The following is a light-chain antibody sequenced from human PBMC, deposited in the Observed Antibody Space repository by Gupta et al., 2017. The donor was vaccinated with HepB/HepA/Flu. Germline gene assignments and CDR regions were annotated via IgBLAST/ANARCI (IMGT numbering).Light chain of an antibody. J-gene: IGKJ4*01. CDR1: QSITNY. CDR2: VAS. CDR3: QQSDNPPHT. Sequence: DIQMTQSPSSLSASVGDRVTITCRASQSITNYLTWYQQKPGKAPKLLMYVASSLQSGFPSRFSGSGSGTDFTLTISSLQPEDFATYYCQQSDNPPHTFGGGTKVEIK. V-gene: IGKV1-39*01.